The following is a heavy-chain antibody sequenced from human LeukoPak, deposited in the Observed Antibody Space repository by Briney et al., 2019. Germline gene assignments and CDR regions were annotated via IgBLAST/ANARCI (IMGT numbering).Heavy chain of an antibody. CDR3: ARDREPYCTGGTCCSTGDY. V-gene: IGHV3-33*01. D-gene: IGHD2-15*01. Sequence: GGSLRLSCAASGFSFSSYGMHWVRQAPGKGLEWVAVIWYDGTNKYYADSVKGRFTVSRDNAKNSLYLQMNSLRAEDTAVYYCARDREPYCTGGTCCSTGDYWGQGTLVTVSS. CDR1: GFSFSSYG. J-gene: IGHJ4*02. CDR2: IWYDGTNK.